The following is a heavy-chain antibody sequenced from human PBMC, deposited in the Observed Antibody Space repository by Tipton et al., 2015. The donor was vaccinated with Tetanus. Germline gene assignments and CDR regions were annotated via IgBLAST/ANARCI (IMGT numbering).Heavy chain of an antibody. J-gene: IGHJ6*02. CDR2: ISGSGSSI. Sequence: SLRLSCAASGFSFNVYSVSWVRQAPGQGLEWVSDISGSGSSIQYADSAKGRFTISRDNAQKSLYLQMKSLSDDDTAAYYCARAYNVLAAPNYYSGLVLWGPGTLVTVSS. V-gene: IGHV3-48*02. CDR3: ARAYNVLAAPNYYSGLVL. CDR1: GFSFNVYS. D-gene: IGHD1-1*01.